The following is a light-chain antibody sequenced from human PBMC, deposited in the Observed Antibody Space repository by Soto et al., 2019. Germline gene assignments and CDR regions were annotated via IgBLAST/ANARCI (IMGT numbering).Light chain of an antibody. V-gene: IGKV3-20*01. J-gene: IGKJ4*01. Sequence: EIVLTQSPGTLSLSPGERATLSCRASQSVASRYLAWYQHKPGQAPRLVIYGASNRATGIPDRFSGSGSGTDFTLTVGRVEPEDFAVYFCQQYAGPLTVGGGTKVEIK. CDR3: QQYAGPLT. CDR2: GAS. CDR1: QSVASRY.